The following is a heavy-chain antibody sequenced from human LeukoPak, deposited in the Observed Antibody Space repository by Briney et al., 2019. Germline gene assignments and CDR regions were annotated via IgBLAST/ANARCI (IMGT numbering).Heavy chain of an antibody. J-gene: IGHJ4*02. CDR2: ISFDGSNK. CDR3: AILPLGYCSGGSCSYFDY. D-gene: IGHD2-15*01. V-gene: IGHV3-30*03. Sequence: GGSLRLSCAASGFTFSSYGMHWVRQAPGKGLEWVAVISFDGSNKYYADSVKGRFTISRDNSKNTLYLQMNSLRAEDTAVYYCAILPLGYCSGGSCSYFDYWGQGTLVTVSS. CDR1: GFTFSSYG.